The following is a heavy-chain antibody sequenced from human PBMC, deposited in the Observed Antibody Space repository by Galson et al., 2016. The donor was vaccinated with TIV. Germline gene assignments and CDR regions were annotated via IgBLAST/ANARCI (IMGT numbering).Heavy chain of an antibody. Sequence: SLRLSCAASGFSLNDFGIYWVRQASGKGLEWLGRVRSNINNYATAYKESLRGRFTISRDDSKNMAYLHLNNLQLEDTAVYFCARHNELSTSFFKRPVCFMYYDMDVWGQGTTVTVSS. CDR3: ARHNELSTSFFKRPVCFMYYDMDV. J-gene: IGHJ6*02. V-gene: IGHV3-73*01. D-gene: IGHD2-2*01. CDR1: GFSLNDFG. CDR2: VRSNINNYAT.